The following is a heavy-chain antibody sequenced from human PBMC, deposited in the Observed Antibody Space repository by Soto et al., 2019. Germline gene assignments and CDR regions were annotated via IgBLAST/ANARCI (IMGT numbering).Heavy chain of an antibody. V-gene: IGHV1-69*04. CDR2: IIPILGIA. D-gene: IGHD5-18*01. J-gene: IGHJ4*02. CDR3: ARDQIDTAMAPNPLDY. Sequence: SVKVSCKASGGTFSSYTISWVRQAPGQGLEWMGRIIPILGIANYAQKFQGRVTITADKSTSTAYMELSSLRAEDTAVYYCARDQIDTAMAPNPLDYWGQGTLVTVSS. CDR1: GGTFSSYT.